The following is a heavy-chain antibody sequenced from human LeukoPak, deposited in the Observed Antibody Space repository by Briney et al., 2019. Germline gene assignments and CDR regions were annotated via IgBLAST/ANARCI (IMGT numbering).Heavy chain of an antibody. D-gene: IGHD6-19*01. V-gene: IGHV1-2*02. Sequence: ASVKVSCKASGYTFTGYYMHWVRQAPGQGLEWMGWINPNSGGTNYAQKFQGRVTMTRDTSISTAYMELSSLRSEDTAVYYCAREAPKKNSSGWLGPYYYYGMDVWGQGTTVTVSS. CDR3: AREAPKKNSSGWLGPYYYYGMDV. CDR1: GYTFTGYY. J-gene: IGHJ6*02. CDR2: INPNSGGT.